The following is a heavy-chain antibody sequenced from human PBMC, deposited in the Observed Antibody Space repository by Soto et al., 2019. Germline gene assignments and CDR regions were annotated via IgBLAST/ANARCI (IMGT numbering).Heavy chain of an antibody. CDR2: ISYDGSNT. CDR3: ASCYGSGSYYFDY. CDR1: GFTFSSYG. Sequence: GGSLRLSCVASGFTFSSYGMHWVRQAPGKGLEWVAIISYDGSNTYYADSVKGRFTISRDNAKNSLYLQMNSLRAEDTAVYYCASCYGSGSYYFDYWGQGTLVTVSS. D-gene: IGHD3-10*01. V-gene: IGHV3-30*03. J-gene: IGHJ4*02.